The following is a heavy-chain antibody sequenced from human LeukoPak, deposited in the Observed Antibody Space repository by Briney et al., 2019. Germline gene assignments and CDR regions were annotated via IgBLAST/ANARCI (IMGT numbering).Heavy chain of an antibody. CDR2: IYYSGST. CDR3: ARTTEGGYTYGHFYCYYMDV. CDR1: GGSISSYY. Sequence: SETLSLTCTVSGGSISSYYWSWIRQPPGRGLEWIAYIYYSGSTNYNPSLKSRVTISVDTSKNQFSLKLRSVTAADTAVYYCARTTEGGYTYGHFYCYYMDVWGKGTTVTISS. J-gene: IGHJ6*03. D-gene: IGHD5-18*01. V-gene: IGHV4-59*01.